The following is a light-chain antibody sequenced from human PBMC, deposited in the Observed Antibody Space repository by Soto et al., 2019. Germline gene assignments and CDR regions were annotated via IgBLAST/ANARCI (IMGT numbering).Light chain of an antibody. CDR3: QQYKSWPPIT. J-gene: IGKJ5*01. CDR2: GAS. CDR1: QSVSSN. Sequence: EMVMTQSPATLSVSPGERATLSCRASQSVSSNLAWYQQKPGQAPRLLIYGASTRATGIPARFSGSGSGTEFTLTISSLKSEDYAVYYCQQYKSWPPITFGQGTRLEI. V-gene: IGKV3-15*01.